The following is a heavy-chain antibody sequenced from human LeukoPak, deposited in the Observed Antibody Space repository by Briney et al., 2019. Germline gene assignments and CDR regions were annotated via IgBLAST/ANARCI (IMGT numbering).Heavy chain of an antibody. CDR3: ARGGGGIAAAGTGY. V-gene: IGHV1-8*02. D-gene: IGHD6-13*01. CDR1: GYTFTGYY. Sequence: ASVKVSCKASGYTFTGYYMHWVRQAPGQGLEWMGWMNPNSGNTGYAQKFQGRVTMTRNTSISTAYMELSSLRSEDTAVYYCARGGGGIAAAGTGYWGQGTLVTVSS. J-gene: IGHJ4*02. CDR2: MNPNSGNT.